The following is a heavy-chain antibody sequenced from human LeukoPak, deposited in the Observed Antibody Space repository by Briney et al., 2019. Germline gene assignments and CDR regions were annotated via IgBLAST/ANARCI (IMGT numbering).Heavy chain of an antibody. CDR1: GFTFSIYA. J-gene: IGHJ4*02. CDR3: AKAWGSSWVFFDH. V-gene: IGHV3-23*01. D-gene: IGHD6-13*01. Sequence: GGSLRLSCAASGFTFSIYAMTWVRQAPGKGPEWVSAMTHSGVSTYYAESVRGRFTISRDNSNNTLFLQMNSLRAEDTALYYCAKAWGSSWVFFDHWGQGTLVTVSS. CDR2: MTHSGVST.